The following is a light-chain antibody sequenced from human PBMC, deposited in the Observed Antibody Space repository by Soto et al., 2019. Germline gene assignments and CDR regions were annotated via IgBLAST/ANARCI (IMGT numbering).Light chain of an antibody. Sequence: IRMTQSPSSLSASTGDRVTITCRASQGINIYLAWYQQKPGKAPKLLIYAASTLQSGVPSRFSGSGSGTDFTLTISSLQSEDFASYYCQQYYSYPLTFGHGTKVETK. CDR3: QQYYSYPLT. CDR2: AAS. V-gene: IGKV1-8*01. CDR1: QGINIY. J-gene: IGKJ1*01.